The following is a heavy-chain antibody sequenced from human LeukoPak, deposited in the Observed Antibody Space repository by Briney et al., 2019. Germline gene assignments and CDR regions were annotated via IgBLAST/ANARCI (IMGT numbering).Heavy chain of an antibody. D-gene: IGHD4/OR15-4a*01. CDR3: AAKRGDY. CDR2: MNLDGSEK. Sequence: GGSLRLSCAASGFTFSNYWMSWVRQAPGKGLEWVANMNLDGSEKYYVDSVKSRFTISRDNAQNSLFLQMNSLRAEDTAVYYCAAKRGDYWGQGTLVTVSS. V-gene: IGHV3-7*01. J-gene: IGHJ4*02. CDR1: GFTFSNYW.